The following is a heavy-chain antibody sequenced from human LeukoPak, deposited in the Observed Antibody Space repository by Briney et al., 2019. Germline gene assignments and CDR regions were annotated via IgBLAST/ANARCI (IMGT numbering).Heavy chain of an antibody. V-gene: IGHV3-21*04. CDR1: GFTFSSYS. Sequence: PGGSLRLSCAASGFTFSSYSMNWVRQAPGKGLEWVSSISSSSSYIYYADSVKGRFTISRDNAKNSLYLQMNSLRAEDTAVYFCAKDRHYYLSTVIKGDCWGQGTLVTVSS. D-gene: IGHD3-22*01. J-gene: IGHJ4*02. CDR3: AKDRHYYLSTVIKGDC. CDR2: ISSSSSYI.